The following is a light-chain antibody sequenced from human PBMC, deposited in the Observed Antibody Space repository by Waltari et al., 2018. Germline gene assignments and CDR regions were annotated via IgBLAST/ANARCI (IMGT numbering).Light chain of an antibody. V-gene: IGKV3-20*01. Sequence: IVLTQSPGSLSLSPGETATLSCRASRNIDSRYLAWFHKKPGQAPRLLIYDTSNRAAGIPDRFSVSGSGTDFILTSSGLAPEDFAVYYCHHYADSLWTFGQGTKVEIK. CDR3: HHYADSLWT. J-gene: IGKJ1*01. CDR2: DTS. CDR1: RNIDSRY.